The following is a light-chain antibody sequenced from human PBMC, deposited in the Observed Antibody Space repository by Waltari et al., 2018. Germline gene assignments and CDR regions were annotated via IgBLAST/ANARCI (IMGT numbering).Light chain of an antibody. CDR3: QQYYSTPNT. J-gene: IGKJ2*01. CDR2: WAS. V-gene: IGKV4-1*01. CDR1: QSVLYSSNNNNY. Sequence: DIVMTQSPDSLTVSLGERVTINSKSSQSVLYSSNNNNYLAWYQQKPGQPPKLLIYWASTRESGVPDRFSGSGSGTDFTLTISSLQAEDVAVYYCQQYYSTPNTFGQGTKLEIK.